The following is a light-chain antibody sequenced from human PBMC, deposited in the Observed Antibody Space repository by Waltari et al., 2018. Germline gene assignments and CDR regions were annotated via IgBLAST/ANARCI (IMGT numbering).Light chain of an antibody. Sequence: QSVLTQPPSVSGAPGQRVTISCTGSWSNIGAGYDVHWCQQLPGKAPTLLVYGVKNRPPGVPDRFCGPKSGTSASLAIPGLQPEDEADYYCQSYDTSLGVVFGGGTKLTVL. CDR3: QSYDTSLGVV. V-gene: IGLV1-40*01. J-gene: IGLJ2*01. CDR1: WSNIGAGYD. CDR2: GVK.